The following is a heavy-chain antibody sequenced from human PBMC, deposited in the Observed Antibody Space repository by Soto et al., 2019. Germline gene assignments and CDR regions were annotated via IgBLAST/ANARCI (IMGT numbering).Heavy chain of an antibody. J-gene: IGHJ4*02. V-gene: IGHV3-30*18. Sequence: LRLSCAASGFTFSSYGMHWVRQAPGKGLEWVAVISYDGSNKYYADSVKGRFTISRDNSKNTLYLQMNSLRAEDTAVYYCAKVDCGSTSCYLGYCSGGSCYGGTFDYWGQGTLVTVSS. CDR2: ISYDGSNK. D-gene: IGHD2-15*01. CDR3: AKVDCGSTSCYLGYCSGGSCYGGTFDY. CDR1: GFTFSSYG.